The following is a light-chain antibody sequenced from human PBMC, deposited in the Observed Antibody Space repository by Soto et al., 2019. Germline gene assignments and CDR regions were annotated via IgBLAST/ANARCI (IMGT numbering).Light chain of an antibody. Sequence: QSALTQPPSVSGAPGQRVTISCTGSSSNIGAVYHVQWYQQLPGTAPKLLIHGNSNRPSGVPDRFSASKSGTSASLAITGLQAEDEADYYCQSYDSSLSAYVFGIGTKLTVL. CDR2: GNS. V-gene: IGLV1-40*01. J-gene: IGLJ1*01. CDR1: SSNIGAVYH. CDR3: QSYDSSLSAYV.